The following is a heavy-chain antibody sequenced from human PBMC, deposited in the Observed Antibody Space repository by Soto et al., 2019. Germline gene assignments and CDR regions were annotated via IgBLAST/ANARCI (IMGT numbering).Heavy chain of an antibody. CDR3: ARALVVAATRYYYGMDV. V-gene: IGHV3-23*01. D-gene: IGHD2-15*01. Sequence: GGSLRLSCAASGFTFSSDAMSWVRQAPGKGLGWVSAISGSGGSTYYADSVKGRVTISRDNSKNTLYLQMNSLRAEDTAVYYCARALVVAATRYYYGMDVWGQGTTVTVSS. J-gene: IGHJ6*02. CDR1: GFTFSSDA. CDR2: ISGSGGST.